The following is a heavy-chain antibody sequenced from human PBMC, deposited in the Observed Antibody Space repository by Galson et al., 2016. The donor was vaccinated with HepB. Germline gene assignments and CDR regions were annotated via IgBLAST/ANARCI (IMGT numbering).Heavy chain of an antibody. V-gene: IGHV1-69*13. Sequence: SVKVSCKASGGTFSHSVFSWVRQAPGQGLEWMGGIIPIYGPANYAQKFQGRVTITADDSTRTAYMELRSLRSDDTAVYYCARADSWLVNDDYYHTMDVWGQGTTIIVSS. D-gene: IGHD6-19*01. J-gene: IGHJ6*02. CDR1: GGTFSHSV. CDR3: ARADSWLVNDDYYHTMDV. CDR2: IIPIYGPA.